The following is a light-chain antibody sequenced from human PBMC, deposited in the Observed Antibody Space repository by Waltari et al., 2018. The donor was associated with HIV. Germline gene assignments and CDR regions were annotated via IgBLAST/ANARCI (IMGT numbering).Light chain of an antibody. CDR2: AAS. CDR1: ESIDTS. Sequence: IQMAQFPAYLSASTAQKVTITCRANESIDTSLAWYQQKPGKVPQLLRFAASSLQTGVPSRFSGSGSGTDFTLTISGLESDDFATYYCQQYHSFPYTFGHGTTVD. CDR3: QQYHSFPYT. J-gene: IGKJ3*01. V-gene: IGKV1-8*01.